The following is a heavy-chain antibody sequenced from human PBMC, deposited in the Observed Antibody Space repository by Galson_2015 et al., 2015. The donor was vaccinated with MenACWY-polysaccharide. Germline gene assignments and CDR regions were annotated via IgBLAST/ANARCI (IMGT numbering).Heavy chain of an antibody. CDR3: ARAPTPSGWYVWFDP. Sequence: SETLSLTCAVYGGSFSGYYWSWLRQPPGEGLEWIGEINHSGSTNYNPSLKSRVTISVDTAKNQFSLKLSSVTAADTAVYYCARAPTPSGWYVWFDPWGQGTLVTVSS. CDR1: GGSFSGYY. V-gene: IGHV4-34*01. CDR2: INHSGST. D-gene: IGHD6-19*01. J-gene: IGHJ5*02.